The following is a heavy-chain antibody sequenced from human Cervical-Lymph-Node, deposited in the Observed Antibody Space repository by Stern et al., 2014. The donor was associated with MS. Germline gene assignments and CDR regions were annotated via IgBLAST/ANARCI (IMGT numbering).Heavy chain of an antibody. Sequence: QVQLVQSGGGVVQPGRSLRLSCAAAGFTFSSYAMHWVRQAPGKGLEWVAVIWYDGNNKYYADSVKGRFTISRDNSKNTLNLQMNSLRAEDTAVYYCARDSYASGSPKFDYWGQGTLVTVSS. J-gene: IGHJ4*02. CDR1: GFTFSSYA. V-gene: IGHV3-33*01. CDR2: IWYDGNNK. CDR3: ARDSYASGSPKFDY. D-gene: IGHD3-10*01.